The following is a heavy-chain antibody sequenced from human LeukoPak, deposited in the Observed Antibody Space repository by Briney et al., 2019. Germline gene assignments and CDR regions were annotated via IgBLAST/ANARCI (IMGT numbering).Heavy chain of an antibody. D-gene: IGHD4-17*01. CDR1: GFPFSTYW. J-gene: IGHJ4*02. CDR3: ATYGDYGY. CDR2: IKSDGTNT. V-gene: IGHV3-74*01. Sequence: GGSLRLSCATSGFPFSTYWVHWVRQAPGKGLVWVSRIKSDGTNTIYADSVKGRFTISRDNAKNTLYLQMNNLRAEDTAVYYCATYGDYGYWGQGTLVTVSS.